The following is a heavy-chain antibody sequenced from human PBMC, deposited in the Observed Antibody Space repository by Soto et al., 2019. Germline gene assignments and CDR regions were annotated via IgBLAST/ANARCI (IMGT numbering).Heavy chain of an antibody. V-gene: IGHV2-5*01. CDR1: GFSLSTSGVG. D-gene: IGHD2-21*02. CDR3: AHARLSYCGGDCFTEYFQH. J-gene: IGHJ1*01. CDR2: IFWYDDK. Sequence: QITLKESGPTLVKPTQTLTLTCTFSGFSLSTSGVGVGWIRQPPGKALEWLALIFWYDDKRYSPYLKSRLNLAKDTSKNQLVLTMTNMDPVDTATYYCAHARLSYCGGDCFTEYFQHWGQGTLVAVSS.